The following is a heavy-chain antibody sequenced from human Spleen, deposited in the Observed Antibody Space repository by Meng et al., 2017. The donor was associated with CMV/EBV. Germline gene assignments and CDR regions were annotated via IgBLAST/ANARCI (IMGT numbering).Heavy chain of an antibody. D-gene: IGHD6-6*01. Sequence: SISSGGYYWSWIRQHPGKSLEWIGYIYYSGSTYYNPSLKSRVTISVDTSKNQFSLKLSSVTAADTAVYYCARANIGGSSSSGISNDYWGQGTLVTVSS. CDR2: IYYSGST. CDR3: ARANIGGSSSSGISNDY. J-gene: IGHJ4*02. V-gene: IGHV4-31*02. CDR1: SISSGGYY.